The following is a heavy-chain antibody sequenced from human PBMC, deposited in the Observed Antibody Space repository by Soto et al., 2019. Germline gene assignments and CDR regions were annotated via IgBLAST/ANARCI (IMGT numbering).Heavy chain of an antibody. CDR2: ILHDGRNK. CDR3: ARDLDSSCYYGDY. D-gene: IGHD3-22*01. V-gene: IGHV3-30*04. Sequence: QVQLLESGGGVVQPGRSLRLSCAVSGLTFSHYGMHWVRQAPGKGLEWVAVILHDGRNKYYGDSVKGLFTISRDNSNNTLYLQLSTMRVEDTVSYYGARDLDSSCYYGDYCGQGTLVTVCS. J-gene: IGHJ4*02. CDR1: GLTFSHYG.